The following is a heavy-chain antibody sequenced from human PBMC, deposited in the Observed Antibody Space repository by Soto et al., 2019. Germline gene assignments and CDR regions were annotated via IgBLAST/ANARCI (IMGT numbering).Heavy chain of an antibody. J-gene: IGHJ4*02. CDR3: ARGRKYYDFWSGYSHPRYYFNY. V-gene: IGHV4-34*01. CDR2: INHSGRT. CDR1: GGSFSGYC. Sequence: SETLSLTCAVYGGSFSGYCWSWIRQPPGKGLEWIGEINHSGRTNYNPSLKSRVTISVDTSTSQFSLKLSSVTAADTAVYYCARGRKYYDFWSGYSHPRYYFNYWGQGTLVTVSS. D-gene: IGHD3-3*01.